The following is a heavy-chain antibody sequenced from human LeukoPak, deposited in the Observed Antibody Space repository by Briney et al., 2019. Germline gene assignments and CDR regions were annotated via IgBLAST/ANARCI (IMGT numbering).Heavy chain of an antibody. V-gene: IGHV3-21*01. D-gene: IGHD3-22*01. CDR3: ARGGYYYDSSGPGDY. Sequence: GSLRLSCAASGFTFSSYSMNWVRQAPGKGLEWVSSISSSSSYIYYADSVKGRITISRDNAKNSLYLQMNSLRAEDTAVYYCARGGYYYDSSGPGDYWGQGTLATVSS. CDR2: ISSSSSYI. J-gene: IGHJ4*02. CDR1: GFTFSSYS.